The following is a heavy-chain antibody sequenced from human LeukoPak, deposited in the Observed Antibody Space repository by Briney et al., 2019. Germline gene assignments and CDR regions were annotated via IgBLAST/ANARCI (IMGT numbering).Heavy chain of an antibody. V-gene: IGHV1-69*13. CDR1: GGTFISYA. Sequence: SVKVSCKASGGTFISYAISWVRQAPGQGLEWMGGIIPIFGTANYAQKFQGRVTITADESTSTAYMELSSLRSEDTAVYYCASQPSIAAAGNFDPWGQGTLVTVSS. D-gene: IGHD6-13*01. J-gene: IGHJ5*02. CDR2: IIPIFGTA. CDR3: ASQPSIAAAGNFDP.